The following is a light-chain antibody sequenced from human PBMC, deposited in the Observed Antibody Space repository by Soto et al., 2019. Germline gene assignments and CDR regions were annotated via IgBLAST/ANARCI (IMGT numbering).Light chain of an antibody. V-gene: IGKV3-15*01. CDR2: RAS. CDR3: QQSNNWPPS. CDR1: QSVSNN. Sequence: EIVLTQSPGTLSLSPGERATLSCRASQSVSNNYLAWYQQKPGQAPRLLIYRASTRATSFPARFSGSGSGTEFTLTISTLQSEDFAVYYCQQSNNWPPSFGGGTKADIK. J-gene: IGKJ4*01.